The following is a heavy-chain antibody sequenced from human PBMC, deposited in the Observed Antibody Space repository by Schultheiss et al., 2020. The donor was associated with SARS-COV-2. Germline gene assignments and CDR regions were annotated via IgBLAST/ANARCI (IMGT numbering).Heavy chain of an antibody. CDR1: GFTVSSNY. CDR2: ISGSGGST. D-gene: IGHD5-12*01. J-gene: IGHJ2*01. Sequence: GGSLRLSCAASGFTVSSNYMSWVRQAPGKGLEWVSAISGSGGSTYYADSVKGRFTISRDNSKNTLYLQMNSLRAEDTAVYYCARVPGYSGYDADYWYFDLWGRGTLVTVSS. V-gene: IGHV3-23*01. CDR3: ARVPGYSGYDADYWYFDL.